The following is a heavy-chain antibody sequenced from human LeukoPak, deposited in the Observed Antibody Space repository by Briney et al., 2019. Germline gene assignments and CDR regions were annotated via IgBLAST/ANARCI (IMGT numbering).Heavy chain of an antibody. CDR2: MYSSENA. D-gene: IGHD2-8*01. Sequence: SETLSLTCAVSGVYISNFHWSWIRQCAGKGLEWIGRMYSSENANYNPSLKSRVTMSLDASKNQFSLKLSSVTAADTAVYFCARDRLCPNGVCKVNAKYGMDVWGQGTTVTV. CDR3: ARDRLCPNGVCKVNAKYGMDV. V-gene: IGHV4-4*07. J-gene: IGHJ6*02. CDR1: GVYISNFH.